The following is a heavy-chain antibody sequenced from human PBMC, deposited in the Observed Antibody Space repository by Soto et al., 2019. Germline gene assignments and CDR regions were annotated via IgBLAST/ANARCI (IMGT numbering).Heavy chain of an antibody. D-gene: IGHD6-13*01. J-gene: IGHJ4*02. V-gene: IGHV3-23*01. CDR1: GFTFNTYV. CDR3: AKRSIAAAGYSFDY. Sequence: PGGSLRLSCEASGFTFNTYVMSWVRQAPGKGLEWVSSISNIGTTTYADSAKGRFTISRDNFKNTLYLEMSSLRAEDTAVYHCAKRSIAAAGYSFDYWGQGILVTVSS. CDR2: ISNIGTTT.